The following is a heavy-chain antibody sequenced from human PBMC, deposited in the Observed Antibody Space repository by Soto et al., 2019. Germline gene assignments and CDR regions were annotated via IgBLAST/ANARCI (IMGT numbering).Heavy chain of an antibody. Sequence: GGSLRLSCAASGFIFENFGMSGVRQAPGKGLEWISSISGSCFKNYYADSVKGRFTISRDNSKSTVYLELDNLSADDTAVYHCAKNPRVELVPLATVDWFDPWGQGSVVPVSS. D-gene: IGHD1-26*01. CDR2: ISGSCFKN. V-gene: IGHV3-23*01. CDR1: GFIFENFG. CDR3: AKNPRVELVPLATVDWFDP. J-gene: IGHJ5*02.